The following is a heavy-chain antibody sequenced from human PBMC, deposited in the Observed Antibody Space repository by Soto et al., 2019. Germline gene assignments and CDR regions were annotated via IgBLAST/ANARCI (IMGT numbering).Heavy chain of an antibody. Sequence: SETLSLTCTVSGGSVSSGGYYLSWIRQHPGKGLEWIGYIYYSGSTYYNPSLKSRVTISVDTSKNQFSLKLSSVTAADTAVYYCARVALPHIAAAVDYWGQGTLVTVSS. J-gene: IGHJ4*02. V-gene: IGHV4-31*03. CDR2: IYYSGST. CDR3: ARVALPHIAAAVDY. CDR1: GGSVSSGGYY. D-gene: IGHD6-13*01.